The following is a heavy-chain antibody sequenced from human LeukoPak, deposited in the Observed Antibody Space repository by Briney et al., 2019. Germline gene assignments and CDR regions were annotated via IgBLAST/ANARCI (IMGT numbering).Heavy chain of an antibody. D-gene: IGHD3-10*01. V-gene: IGHV1-2*02. CDR2: INPSSNAA. Sequence: ASVTVSCKTSVYTFSDYTIHWVRQAPGQGLEWMGWINPSSNAANYAQRFEGRVSLTRDTSISTADMVLTSLTSDDTGVYYCARSRELLDFDTWGQGTLVSVSS. CDR3: ARSRELLDFDT. CDR1: VYTFSDYT. J-gene: IGHJ4*02.